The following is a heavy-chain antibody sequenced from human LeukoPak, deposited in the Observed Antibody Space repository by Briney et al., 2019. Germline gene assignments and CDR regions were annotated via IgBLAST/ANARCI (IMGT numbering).Heavy chain of an antibody. CDR2: IYYSGST. CDR1: GGSISSYY. J-gene: IGHJ4*02. D-gene: IGHD1-26*01. Sequence: PSETLSLTCTVSGGSISSYYWSWIRQPPGKGPEWIGYIYYSGSTNYNPSLKSRVTILVDTSKNQFSLKLSSVTAADTAVYYCARYSQGGWISDGGLFDYWGQGTLVAVSS. CDR3: ARYSQGGWISDGGLFDY. V-gene: IGHV4-59*08.